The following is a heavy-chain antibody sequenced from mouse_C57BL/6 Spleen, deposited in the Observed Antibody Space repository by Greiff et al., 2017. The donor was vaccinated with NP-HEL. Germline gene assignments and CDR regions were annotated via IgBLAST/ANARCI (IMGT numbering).Heavy chain of an antibody. V-gene: IGHV7-3*01. CDR1: GFTFTDYY. Sequence: DVKLVESGGGLVQPGGSLSLSCAASGFTFTDYYMSWVRQPPGKALEWLGFIRNKANGYTTEYSASVKGRFTISRDNTHSILYLLMNALLAEDSATYYCARLSERAWFAYWGQGTLVTVSA. CDR3: ARLSERAWFAY. J-gene: IGHJ3*01. CDR2: IRNKANGYTT.